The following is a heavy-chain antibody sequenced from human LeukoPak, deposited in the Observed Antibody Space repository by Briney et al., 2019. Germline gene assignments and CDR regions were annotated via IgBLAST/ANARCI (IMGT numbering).Heavy chain of an antibody. V-gene: IGHV1-69*05. Sequence: ASVTVSCKASGGTFSSYAISWVRQAPGQGLEWMGGIIPIFGTANYAQKFQGRVTITTDESTSTAYMELSSLSSEDTAVYYCARSIAAAGTGGDVYYYYYMDVWGKGTTVTVSS. J-gene: IGHJ6*03. CDR3: ARSIAAAGTGGDVYYYYYMDV. CDR2: IIPIFGTA. CDR1: GGTFSSYA. D-gene: IGHD6-13*01.